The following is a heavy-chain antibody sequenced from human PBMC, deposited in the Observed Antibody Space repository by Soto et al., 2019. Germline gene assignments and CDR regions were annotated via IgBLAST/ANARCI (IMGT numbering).Heavy chain of an antibody. CDR3: ARQSYDSSDYFDS. J-gene: IGHJ4*02. V-gene: IGHV4-39*01. CDR1: GDSISSSRFY. D-gene: IGHD3-22*01. CDR2: IYYSGST. Sequence: QLQLQESGPGLVKPSETLSLTCTVSGDSISSSRFYWGWISEPPGKGLEWIGSIYYSGSTYYNPSLKSRVSISVDTPRIHFSLKLISVTAADTAVYYCARQSYDSSDYFDSWGQGTLVTVSS.